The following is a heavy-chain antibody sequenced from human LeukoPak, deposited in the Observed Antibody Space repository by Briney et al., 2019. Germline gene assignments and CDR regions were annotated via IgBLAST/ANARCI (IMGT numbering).Heavy chain of an antibody. D-gene: IGHD1-26*01. CDR1: GGSIRSSNYN. CDR3: ARIGGSFYFYYYMDV. Sequence: SETLSLTCSVSGGSIRSSNYNWGWIRQPPGKGLELIGSFHYTGTTFYNPSLKSRVTISVDTSKNQFSLKLSSVTAADTAVYYCARIGGSFYFYYYMDVWGKGTTVIVSS. V-gene: IGHV4-39*07. CDR2: FHYTGTT. J-gene: IGHJ6*03.